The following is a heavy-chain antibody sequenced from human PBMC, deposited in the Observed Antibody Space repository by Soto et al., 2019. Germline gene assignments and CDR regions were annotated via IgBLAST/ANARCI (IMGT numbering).Heavy chain of an antibody. D-gene: IGHD4-4*01. J-gene: IGHJ4*02. Sequence: PSETLSLTCSVSDGSVTGYCWSWIRQPPGKGLEWIGCIDYNGRAHYNPSLTSRVTMSLDTSNNHFSLKLSSLSTTDTAVYYCARGPDHSKVGYWGQGTLVTVSS. CDR3: ARGPDHSKVGY. V-gene: IGHV4-59*02. CDR1: DGSVTGYC. CDR2: IDYNGRA.